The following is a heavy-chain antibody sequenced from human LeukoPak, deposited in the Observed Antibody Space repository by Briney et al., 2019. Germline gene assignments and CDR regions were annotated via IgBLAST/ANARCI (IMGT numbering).Heavy chain of an antibody. D-gene: IGHD3-10*01. V-gene: IGHV4-39*02. Sequence: SETLSLTCTVSGGSISSSSYYWGWIRQPPGKGLEWIGSIYYSGSTYYNPSLKSRVTISVDTSKNHFSLNLSSVTAADTAVYYCARHRGRYYDSGSYYYFDYWGQGTLVTVSS. CDR2: IYYSGST. J-gene: IGHJ4*02. CDR3: ARHRGRYYDSGSYYYFDY. CDR1: GGSISSSSYY.